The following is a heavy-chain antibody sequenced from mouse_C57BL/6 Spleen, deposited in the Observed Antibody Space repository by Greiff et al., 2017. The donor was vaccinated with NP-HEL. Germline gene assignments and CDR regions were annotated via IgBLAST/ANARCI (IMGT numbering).Heavy chain of an antibody. D-gene: IGHD1-1*01. CDR2: IDPEDGET. J-gene: IGHJ4*01. V-gene: IGHV14-2*01. CDR1: GFNIKDYY. Sequence: EVQLQQSGAELVKPGASVKLSCTASGFNIKDYYMHWVKQRTEQGLEWIGRIDPEDGETKYAPKFQGKATITADTSSNTAYLQLSSLTSEDTAVYYWSGGIYYGSSFFYAMDYWGQGTSVTVSS. CDR3: SGGIYYGSSFFYAMDY.